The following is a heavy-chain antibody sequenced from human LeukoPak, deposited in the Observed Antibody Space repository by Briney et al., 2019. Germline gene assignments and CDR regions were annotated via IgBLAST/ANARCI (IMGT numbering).Heavy chain of an antibody. J-gene: IGHJ4*02. CDR1: GFTFSSYE. Sequence: GGSLRLSCAASGFTFSSYEMNWVRQAPGKGLEWVSYISSSGSTIYYADSVKGRFTISRDNAKNSLYLQMNSLGAEDTAVYYCAGGGTWIDYWGQGTLVTVSS. CDR2: ISSSGSTI. V-gene: IGHV3-48*03. D-gene: IGHD3-16*01. CDR3: AGGGTWIDY.